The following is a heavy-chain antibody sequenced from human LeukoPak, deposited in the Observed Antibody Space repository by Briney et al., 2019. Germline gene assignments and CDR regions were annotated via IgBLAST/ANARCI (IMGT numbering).Heavy chain of an antibody. CDR1: GFTFSNYW. CDR3: ARDKKSGESSEIDY. CDR2: NREGSPT. V-gene: IGHV3-74*03. Sequence: GGSLRLSCAASGFTFSNYWVHGVRQPPGKGLVGVSRNREGSPTKYADSVKGRFTVSRDNAKNTLNLQMNSLRAEDTAVYYCARDKKSGESSEIDYWGQGTLVTVSS. J-gene: IGHJ4*02. D-gene: IGHD3-10*01.